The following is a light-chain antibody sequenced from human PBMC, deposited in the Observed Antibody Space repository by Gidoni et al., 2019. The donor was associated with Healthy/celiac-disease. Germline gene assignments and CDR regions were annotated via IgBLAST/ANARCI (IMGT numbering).Light chain of an antibody. J-gene: IGKJ4*01. CDR2: AAS. V-gene: IGKV1-9*01. CDR3: QQLNSYPLLT. Sequence: DIQLTQSPSFLSASVGDRVTITCRATQGLSSYLAWYQQKPGKAPKLLIYAASTLQSGVPSRFSGSGSVTEFTLTISSLQPEDFATYYCQQLNSYPLLTFGGGTKVEIK. CDR1: QGLSSY.